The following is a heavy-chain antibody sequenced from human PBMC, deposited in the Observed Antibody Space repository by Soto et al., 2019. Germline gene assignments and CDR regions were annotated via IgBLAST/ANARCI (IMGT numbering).Heavy chain of an antibody. V-gene: IGHV4-31*03. CDR1: VGSISSGGYY. CDR2: IYHSGST. Sequence: SETLSLTCTVSVGSISSGGYYWSWIRQHPGKGLEWIGYIYHSGSTYYNPSLKSRVTISVDTSKNQFSLKVSSVTAADTAVYYCAREAAGILNWFDPWGQGTLVTVSS. CDR3: AREAAGILNWFDP. J-gene: IGHJ5*02. D-gene: IGHD6-25*01.